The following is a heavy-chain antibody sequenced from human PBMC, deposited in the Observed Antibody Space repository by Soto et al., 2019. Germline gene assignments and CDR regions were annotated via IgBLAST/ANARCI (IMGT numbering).Heavy chain of an antibody. Sequence: DVQLVESGGGLVQPGGSLKLSCATSGFSFSGTAMHWVRQASGKGLEWVGRIRTKPNNYATTYAASVTGRFTISRDDSKNTVYLQMNSLKTEDTAVYYCSRREDPDGYPEAFDSWGQGALVTVSS. V-gene: IGHV3-73*02. CDR1: GFSFSGTA. D-gene: IGHD5-18*01. J-gene: IGHJ4*02. CDR2: IRTKPNNYAT. CDR3: SRREDPDGYPEAFDS.